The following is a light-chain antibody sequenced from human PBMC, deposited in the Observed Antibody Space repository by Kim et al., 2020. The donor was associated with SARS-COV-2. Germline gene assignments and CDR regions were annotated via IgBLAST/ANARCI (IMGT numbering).Light chain of an antibody. V-gene: IGKV1-5*03. CDR2: KAS. Sequence: AAVGDRVTITCRASQSISSWLAWYQQKPGKAPKLLIYKASSLESGVPSRFSGSGSGTEFTLTSSSLQPDDFATYYCQQYNSLPWTFGQGTKVDIK. J-gene: IGKJ1*01. CDR3: QQYNSLPWT. CDR1: QSISSW.